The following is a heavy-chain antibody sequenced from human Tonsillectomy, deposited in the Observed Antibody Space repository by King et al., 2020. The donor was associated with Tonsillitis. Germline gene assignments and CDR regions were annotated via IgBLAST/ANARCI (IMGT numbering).Heavy chain of an antibody. CDR2: ISTSGSTI. CDR1: GFTFSSYE. CDR3: ARVPASGWYADY. Sequence: VQLVQSGGGFIQPGGSLRLSCASSGFTFSSYEMNWVRQAPGKGLEWVSYISTSGSTIYYADSVKGRVTISRDNAKSSLYLQMNSLRVEDTAGYYCARVPASGWYADYWGQGTLVTVSS. J-gene: IGHJ4*02. D-gene: IGHD6-19*01. V-gene: IGHV3-48*03.